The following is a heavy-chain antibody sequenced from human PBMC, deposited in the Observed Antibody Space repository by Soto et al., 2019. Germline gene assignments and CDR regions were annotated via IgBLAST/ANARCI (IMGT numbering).Heavy chain of an antibody. V-gene: IGHV4-30-4*01. Sequence: SETLSLTCSVSGGTINSGDYFCSWIRQPPGKGLEWIGSIFYTVSTYYSPSLKSRASMSMDTSKNLLSLRLRSLTAADTAVYFCARVKATLYRHYYFDYWGQGTQVTVSS. D-gene: IGHD5-12*01. CDR3: ARVKATLYRHYYFDY. J-gene: IGHJ4*02. CDR1: GGTINSGDYF. CDR2: IFYTVST.